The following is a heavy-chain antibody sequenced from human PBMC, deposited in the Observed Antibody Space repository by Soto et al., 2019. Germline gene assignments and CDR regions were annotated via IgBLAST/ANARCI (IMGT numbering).Heavy chain of an antibody. Sequence: GGSLRLSCAASGFIFSTFWMHWVRQAPGKGLEWVSRINSDGSKTTYADSAKGRFTISRDNAKNTVYLQMNSLRGEDTAVYYCATVATNSYNWLDPWGQGTLVTVSS. CDR2: INSDGSKT. V-gene: IGHV3-74*01. CDR1: GFIFSTFW. CDR3: ATVATNSYNWLDP. J-gene: IGHJ5*02. D-gene: IGHD5-12*01.